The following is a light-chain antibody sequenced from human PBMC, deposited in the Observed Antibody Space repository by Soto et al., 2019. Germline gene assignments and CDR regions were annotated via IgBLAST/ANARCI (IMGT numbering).Light chain of an antibody. V-gene: IGKV1-5*01. J-gene: IGKJ1*01. CDR3: QQRSNWPSWT. Sequence: DIQMTQSPSTLSASVGDRVTITCRASQSISSWLAWYQQKPGKAPKLLIYDASSLESGVPSRFSGSGSGTEFTLTISSLQPDDFATYYCQQRSNWPSWTFGQGTKVEIK. CDR1: QSISSW. CDR2: DAS.